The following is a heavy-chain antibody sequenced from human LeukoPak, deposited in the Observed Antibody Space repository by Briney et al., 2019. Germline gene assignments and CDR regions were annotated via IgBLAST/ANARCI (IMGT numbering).Heavy chain of an antibody. V-gene: IGHV1-2*02. J-gene: IGHJ4*02. Sequence: ASVKVSCTASGYTFTGYYMHWVRQAPGQGLERMGWINPKSGGPNYAQQFQGRVTMTRNTSISTAYMELSRLRSDDTAVYYCARRGSTYYDFWSGYYTNDYWGQGTLVTVSS. CDR3: ARRGSTYYDFWSGYYTNDY. CDR1: GYTFTGYY. CDR2: INPKSGGP. D-gene: IGHD3-3*01.